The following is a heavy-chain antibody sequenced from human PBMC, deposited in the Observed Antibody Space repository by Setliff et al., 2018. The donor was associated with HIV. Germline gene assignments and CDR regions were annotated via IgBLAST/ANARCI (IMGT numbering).Heavy chain of an antibody. CDR3: ARGLYGDYGGDLNWLDP. V-gene: IGHV7-4-1*02. CDR2: INANSGSP. J-gene: IGHJ5*02. D-gene: IGHD4-17*01. Sequence: ASVKVSCKTSGSNFENYAINWVRQAPGQGLEWMGWINANSGSPTYAQAFTGRFFFSVDTAVATAYLQINNLKTEDTAVYFCARGLYGDYGGDLNWLDPWGHGTRVTVS. CDR1: GSNFENYA.